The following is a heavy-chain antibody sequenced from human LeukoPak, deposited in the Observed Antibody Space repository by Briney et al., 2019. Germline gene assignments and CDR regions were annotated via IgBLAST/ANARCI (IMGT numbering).Heavy chain of an antibody. J-gene: IGHJ3*02. D-gene: IGHD2-2*01. CDR1: GGSISSGDYY. V-gene: IGHV4-30-4*01. CDR3: ASPIVVVPAAWVGKYDAFDI. CDR2: IYYSGST. Sequence: PSQTLSLTCTVSGGSISSGDYYWSWIRQPPGKGLEWIGYIYYSGSTYYNPSLKSRVTISVDTSKNQFSLKLSSATAADTAVYYCASPIVVVPAAWVGKYDAFDIWGQGTMVTVSS.